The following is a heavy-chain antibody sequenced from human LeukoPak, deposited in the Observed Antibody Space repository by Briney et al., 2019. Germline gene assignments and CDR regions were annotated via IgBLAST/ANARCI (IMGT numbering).Heavy chain of an antibody. Sequence: GGSLRLSCAASGFTFSSYTMNWVRQAPGKGLEWVSTISGSGGSTYYADSVKGRFTISRDNSKNTLYLQMNSLRAEDTAVYYCAKAVGDFSNNWGQGTLVTVSS. V-gene: IGHV3-23*01. J-gene: IGHJ4*02. CDR1: GFTFSSYT. D-gene: IGHD4-11*01. CDR2: ISGSGGST. CDR3: AKAVGDFSNN.